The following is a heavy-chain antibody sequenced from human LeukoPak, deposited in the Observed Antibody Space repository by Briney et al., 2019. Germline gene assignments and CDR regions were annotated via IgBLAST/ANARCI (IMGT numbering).Heavy chain of an antibody. CDR2: ISSSSSYI. D-gene: IGHD3-10*01. Sequence: PGGSLRLSCAASGFTFSSYSMNWVRQAPGKGLEWVSFISSSSSYIYYADSVKGRFTISRDNAKNSLYLQMNSLRAEDTAVYYCARDIDYGSGSSDYWGQGTLVTVSS. CDR3: ARDIDYGSGSSDY. J-gene: IGHJ4*02. CDR1: GFTFSSYS. V-gene: IGHV3-21*01.